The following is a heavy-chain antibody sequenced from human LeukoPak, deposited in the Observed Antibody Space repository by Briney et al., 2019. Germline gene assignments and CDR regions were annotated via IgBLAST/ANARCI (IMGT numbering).Heavy chain of an antibody. V-gene: IGHV3-21*01. J-gene: IGHJ4*02. D-gene: IGHD6-19*01. CDR2: IFGSGGST. CDR1: GFTFSNYA. Sequence: GGSLRLSCAASGFTFSNYAMNWVRQAPGKGLEWVSGIFGSGGSTYYADSVKGRFTISRDNAKNSLYLQMNSLRAEDTAVYYCARSGRIAVSYYFDYWGQGTLVTVSS. CDR3: ARSGRIAVSYYFDY.